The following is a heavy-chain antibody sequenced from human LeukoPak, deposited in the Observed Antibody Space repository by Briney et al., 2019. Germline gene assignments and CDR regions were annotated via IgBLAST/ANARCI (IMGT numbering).Heavy chain of an antibody. Sequence: GGSLRLSCAASGFPFSNYWMHWVRQVPGKGLVWVSRINTDGSITNYADSVKGRFTISKDNAKNTVYLQMNSLRAEDTAVYYCVSFYETYWGRGTLVTVSS. D-gene: IGHD2/OR15-2a*01. V-gene: IGHV3-74*01. J-gene: IGHJ4*02. CDR2: INTDGSIT. CDR1: GFPFSNYW. CDR3: VSFYETY.